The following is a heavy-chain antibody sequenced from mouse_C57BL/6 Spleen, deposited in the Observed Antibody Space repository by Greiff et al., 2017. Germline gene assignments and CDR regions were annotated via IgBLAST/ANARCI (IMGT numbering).Heavy chain of an antibody. CDR3: ARSGPHDYDGDYYAMDY. CDR1: GYTFTSYW. CDR2: IHPNSGST. Sequence: QVQLQQPGAELVKPGASVKLSCKASGYTFTSYWMHWVKQRPGQGLEWIGMIHPNSGSTNYNEKFKSKATLTVDKSSSTAYMQLSSLTSEDSAVYYCARSGPHDYDGDYYAMDYWGQGTSVTVSS. V-gene: IGHV1-64*01. J-gene: IGHJ4*01. D-gene: IGHD2-4*01.